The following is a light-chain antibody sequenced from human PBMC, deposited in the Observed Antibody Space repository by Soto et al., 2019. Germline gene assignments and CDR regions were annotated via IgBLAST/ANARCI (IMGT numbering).Light chain of an antibody. CDR1: SSNIGSNT. CDR2: SNN. V-gene: IGLV1-44*01. CDR3: AAWDDSLNSYV. J-gene: IGLJ1*01. Sequence: QSVLTQPPSASGTPGQRVTISCSGSSSNIGSNTVNWYQQLPGTAPKLLIYSNNQRPSGVPDRFSGSKSGTSACLAISGLQSEDEADYYCAAWDDSLNSYVFGTWTKVTV.